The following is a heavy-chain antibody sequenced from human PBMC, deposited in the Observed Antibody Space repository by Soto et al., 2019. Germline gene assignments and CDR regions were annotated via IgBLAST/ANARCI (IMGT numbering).Heavy chain of an antibody. CDR1: GGSISSGDYY. CDR2: IYYSGST. V-gene: IGHV4-30-4*01. J-gene: IGHJ6*02. Sequence: SETLSLTCTVSGGSISSGDYYWSWIRQPPGKGLEWIGYIYYSGSTYYNPSLKSRVTISVDTSKNQFSLKLSSVTAADTAVYYCARESHYYDSSGYLGYGMDVWGQGTTVTVSS. CDR3: ARESHYYDSSGYLGYGMDV. D-gene: IGHD3-22*01.